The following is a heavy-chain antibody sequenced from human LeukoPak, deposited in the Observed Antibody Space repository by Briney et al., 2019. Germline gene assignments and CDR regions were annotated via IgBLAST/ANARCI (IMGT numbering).Heavy chain of an antibody. V-gene: IGHV3-21*01. D-gene: IGHD3-10*01. CDR2: ISSSSKYI. CDR3: ASVWFGQPQPLDY. J-gene: IGHJ4*02. CDR1: GFTFSNYH. Sequence: GVSLRLSCAASGFTFSNYHMNWVRQAPGKGLEWVSSISSSSKYIYYADSVKGRFTISRDNAKNSLYLQMNSLRAEDTAVYYCASVWFGQPQPLDYWGQGTLVTVSS.